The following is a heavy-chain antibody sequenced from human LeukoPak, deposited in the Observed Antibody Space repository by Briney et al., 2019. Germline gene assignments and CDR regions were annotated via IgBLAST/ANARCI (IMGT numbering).Heavy chain of an antibody. CDR1: GGTFSSYA. D-gene: IGHD3-22*01. J-gene: IGHJ4*02. CDR3: ARGGYYDSSGYFDY. CDR2: IIPIFGTA. V-gene: IGHV1-69*05. Sequence: GSSVKVSCKASGGTFSSYAISWVRQAPGQGPEWMGGIIPIFGTANYAQKFQGRVTITTDESTSTAYMELSSLRSEDTAVYYCARGGYYDSSGYFDYWGQGTLVTVSS.